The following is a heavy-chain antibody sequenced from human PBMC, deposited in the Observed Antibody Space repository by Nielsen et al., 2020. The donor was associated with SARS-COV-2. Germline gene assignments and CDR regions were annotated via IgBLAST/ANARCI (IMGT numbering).Heavy chain of an antibody. D-gene: IGHD5-18*01. CDR1: GGTFSSYD. CDR3: ARGKLTATVFNYYYGMDV. Sequence: ASVKVSCKASGGTFSSYDINWVRQATGQGLEWMGWMNPNSGNTGYAQKFQGRVTMTRNTSISTAYMELSSLRSEDTAVYYCARGKLTATVFNYYYGMDVWGQGTTVTVSS. J-gene: IGHJ6*02. CDR2: MNPNSGNT. V-gene: IGHV1-8*02.